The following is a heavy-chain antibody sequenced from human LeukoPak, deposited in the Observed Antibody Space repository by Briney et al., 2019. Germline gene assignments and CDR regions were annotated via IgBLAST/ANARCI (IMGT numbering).Heavy chain of an antibody. J-gene: IGHJ4*02. CDR2: IKQDGSEN. CDR3: ARERYCTSATCYVGVPFDS. V-gene: IGHV3-7*01. CDR1: GFTFNTYY. D-gene: IGHD2-2*01. Sequence: GGSLRLSCAASGFTFNTYYMTWVRQDPGKGLEWVAGIKQDGSENYYMDSVKGRFTISRDNSRNSLYLQMNSLRAEDTAVYFCARERYCTSATCYVGVPFDSWGQGTLVTLSS.